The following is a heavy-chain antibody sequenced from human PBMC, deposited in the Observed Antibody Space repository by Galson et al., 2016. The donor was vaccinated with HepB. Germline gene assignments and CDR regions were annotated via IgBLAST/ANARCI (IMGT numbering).Heavy chain of an antibody. CDR2: ISYDGSNE. CDR3: AKTPRILRYFDWISGLDY. V-gene: IGHV3-30*18. J-gene: IGHJ4*02. D-gene: IGHD3-9*01. CDR1: QFTFSSYG. Sequence: SLRLSCAASQFTFSSYGMHWVRQAPGKGLEWVAVISYDGSNEYYGDSVKGRFTISRDNSKSTLYLQMNNVTTEDTAVYYCAKTPRILRYFDWISGLDYWGQGTLVIVSP.